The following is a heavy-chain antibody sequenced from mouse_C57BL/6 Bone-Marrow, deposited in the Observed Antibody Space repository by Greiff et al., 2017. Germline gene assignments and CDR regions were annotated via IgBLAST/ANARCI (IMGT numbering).Heavy chain of an antibody. D-gene: IGHD1-1*01. CDR1: GFTFSNYW. Sequence: EVKLMESGGGLVQPGGSMKLSCVASGFTFSNYWMNWVRQSPEKGLEWVAQIRLKSDNYATHYAESVKGRFTIARDDSKSSVYLQMNNLRAEDTGIYYCTAITTVVATDFDYWGQGTTLTVSS. CDR2: IRLKSDNYAT. J-gene: IGHJ2*01. V-gene: IGHV6-3*01. CDR3: TAITTVVATDFDY.